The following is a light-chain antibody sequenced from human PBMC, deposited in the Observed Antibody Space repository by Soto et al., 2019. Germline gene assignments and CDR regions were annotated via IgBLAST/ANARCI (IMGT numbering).Light chain of an antibody. CDR3: QHYNSYSEA. Sequence: IQLTQSPSVLSASFGDTVTITCRASQALSNYLAWYQQKPGKAPDLLIYSASTLQSGVPSRFSGSGSGTEVTLTISSLKTDDFATYYCQHYNSYSEAFGQGTKVDIK. J-gene: IGKJ1*01. CDR1: QALSNY. V-gene: IGKV1-9*01. CDR2: SAS.